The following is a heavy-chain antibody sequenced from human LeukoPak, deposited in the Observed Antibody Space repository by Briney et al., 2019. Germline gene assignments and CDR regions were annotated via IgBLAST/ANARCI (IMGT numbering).Heavy chain of an antibody. V-gene: IGHV1-18*04. CDR2: ISGGNGNT. Sequence: ASVKVSCKASGYTFTGYYMHWVRQAPGQGLEWMGWISGGNGNTDYPQTLQDRFTMTTGTSTNTAYMELRNLRSDDTAVYYCARDLPLGSMGGSAFDLWGQGTLVIVSS. J-gene: IGHJ4*02. CDR3: ARDLPLGSMGGSAFDL. CDR1: GYTFTGYY. D-gene: IGHD2-15*01.